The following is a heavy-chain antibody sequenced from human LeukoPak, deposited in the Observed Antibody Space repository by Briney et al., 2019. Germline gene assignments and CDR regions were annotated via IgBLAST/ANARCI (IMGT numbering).Heavy chain of an antibody. CDR2: IKQDGSEK. CDR3: ARDRSSWYF. Sequence: GGSLRLSCAASRFTFSNYWMSWVRQAPGKGLEWVANIKQDGSEKYYVDSVKGRFTISRDNAKNSLYLQMNSLRGEDTAVYYCARDRSSWYFRGQGTLVTVSS. D-gene: IGHD6-13*01. J-gene: IGHJ4*02. V-gene: IGHV3-7*04. CDR1: RFTFSNYW.